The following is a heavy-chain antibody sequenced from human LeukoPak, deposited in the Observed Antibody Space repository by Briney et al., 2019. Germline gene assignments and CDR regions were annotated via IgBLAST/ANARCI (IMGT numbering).Heavy chain of an antibody. J-gene: IGHJ3*02. Sequence: SETLSLTCTVSGGSIRSYYWSWIRQPPGKGLEWIGYIYYSGSTNYNPSLKSRVTISVDTSKNQFSLKLSSVTAADTAVYYCARVGSSGSYYSWYLNGAFDIWGQGTMVTVSS. CDR2: IYYSGST. CDR1: GGSIRSYY. D-gene: IGHD1-26*01. CDR3: ARVGSSGSYYSWYLNGAFDI. V-gene: IGHV4-59*01.